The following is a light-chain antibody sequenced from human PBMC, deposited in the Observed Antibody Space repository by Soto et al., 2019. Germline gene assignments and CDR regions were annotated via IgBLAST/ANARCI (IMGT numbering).Light chain of an antibody. V-gene: IGKV3-15*01. Sequence: EIVMTQSPATLSVSPGERATLSCRASQSVSNNLAWYQQKPGQAPRLLIYEKSTRATGIPDRFSGSGSGTEFTLTISRLQSEDFAVYSCQQYNKWPLTFGGGTKVEIK. CDR1: QSVSNN. CDR3: QQYNKWPLT. CDR2: EKS. J-gene: IGKJ4*01.